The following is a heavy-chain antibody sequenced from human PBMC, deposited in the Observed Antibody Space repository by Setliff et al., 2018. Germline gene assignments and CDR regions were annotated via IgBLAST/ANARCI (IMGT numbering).Heavy chain of an antibody. CDR3: ARGSHILTGYYHY. J-gene: IGHJ4*02. D-gene: IGHD3-9*01. Sequence: GASVKVSCKASGYTFTSYGISWVRQAPGQGLEWMGWISAYNGNTNYAQKLQGRVTMTRNTSISTAYMELSSLRSEDTAVYYCARGSHILTGYYHYWGQGTLVTVS. CDR1: GYTFTSYG. V-gene: IGHV1-18*01. CDR2: ISAYNGNT.